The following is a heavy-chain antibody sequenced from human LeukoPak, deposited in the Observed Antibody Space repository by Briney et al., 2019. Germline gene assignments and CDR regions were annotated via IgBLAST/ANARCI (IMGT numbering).Heavy chain of an antibody. CDR1: GYTFTSYG. CDR2: ISAYNGNT. V-gene: IGHV1-18*04. J-gene: IGHJ5*02. CDR3: ARVYGSSWYSEYDNWFDP. D-gene: IGHD6-13*01. Sequence: ASVKVSCKASGYTFTSYGISWVRRAPGQGLEWMGGISAYNGNTNYAQKLQGRVTMTTDTSTSTAYMELRSLRSDDTAVYYCARVYGSSWYSEYDNWFDPWGQGTLVTVSS.